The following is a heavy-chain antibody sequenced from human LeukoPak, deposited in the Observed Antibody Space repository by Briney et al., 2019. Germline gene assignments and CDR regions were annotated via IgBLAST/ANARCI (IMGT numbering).Heavy chain of an antibody. CDR3: GSTTVTTDYYFDY. D-gene: IGHD4-17*01. Sequence: HPGRSLRLSCAASAFTFSSYTMHWVRQAPGKGLEWVAVISYDGSNKYYADSVKGRFTISRDNSKNTLYLQMNSLRAEDTAVYYCGSTTVTTDYYFDYWGQGTLVTVSS. CDR1: AFTFSSYT. CDR2: ISYDGSNK. J-gene: IGHJ4*02. V-gene: IGHV3-30-3*01.